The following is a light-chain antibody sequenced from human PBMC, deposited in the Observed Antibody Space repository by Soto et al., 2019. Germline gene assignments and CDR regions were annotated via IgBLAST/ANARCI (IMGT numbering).Light chain of an antibody. Sequence: SSELTQPLSVSVALGQTARMTCGGNNIESKNVNWYQQRPGQAPVLVIYRDSNRPSGIPERFSGSNSGNSATLTISRAQAGDEADYYCQVWDSSTSYVVFGGGTKLTVL. J-gene: IGLJ2*01. CDR1: NIESKN. CDR2: RDS. CDR3: QVWDSSTSYVV. V-gene: IGLV3-9*01.